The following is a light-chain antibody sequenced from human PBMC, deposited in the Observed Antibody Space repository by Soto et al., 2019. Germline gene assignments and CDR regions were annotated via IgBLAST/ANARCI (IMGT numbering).Light chain of an antibody. CDR2: DVS. V-gene: IGLV2-8*01. J-gene: IGLJ1*01. Sequence: QSALTQPPSASGSPGQSATISCTGTSSDVGGYNSVSWYQQYPGKAPKLMIYDVSKRPSGVPDRFSGSKSDNTASLTVSGLQAEDEADYYCCSFAGINNLVFGTGTKLTVL. CDR3: CSFAGINNLV. CDR1: SSDVGGYNS.